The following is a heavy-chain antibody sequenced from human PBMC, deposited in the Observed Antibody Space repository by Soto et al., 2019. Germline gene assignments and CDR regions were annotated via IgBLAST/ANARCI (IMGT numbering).Heavy chain of an antibody. CDR3: GAEDYYGSGSHSPYYYYYYGMDV. D-gene: IGHD3-10*01. CDR1: GFTFTSSA. Sequence: SVKVSCKASGFTFTSSAVQWVRQARGQRLEWIGWIVVGSGNTNYAQKFQERVTITRDMSTSTAYMELSSLRSEDTAVYYCGAEDYYGSGSHSPYYYYYYGMDVWGQGTTVTVSS. J-gene: IGHJ6*02. V-gene: IGHV1-58*01. CDR2: IVVGSGNT.